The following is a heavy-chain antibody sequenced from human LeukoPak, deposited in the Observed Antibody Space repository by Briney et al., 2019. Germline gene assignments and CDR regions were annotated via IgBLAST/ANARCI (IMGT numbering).Heavy chain of an antibody. D-gene: IGHD6-19*01. CDR2: IYYSGST. V-gene: IGHV4-39*07. J-gene: IGHJ4*02. CDR3: ARGEPPLFIAVAGTFDY. Sequence: SETLSLTCTVSGGSISSSSYYWGWIRQPPGKGLEWIGSIYYSGSTYYNPSLKSRVTISVDTSRNQFSLKLSSVTAADTAVYYCARGEPPLFIAVAGTFDYWGQGTLVTVSS. CDR1: GGSISSSSYY.